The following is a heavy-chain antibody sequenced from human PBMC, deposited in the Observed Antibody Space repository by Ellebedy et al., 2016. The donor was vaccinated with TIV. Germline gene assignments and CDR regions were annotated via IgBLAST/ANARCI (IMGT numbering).Heavy chain of an antibody. J-gene: IGHJ2*01. CDR1: GGSFSGYY. D-gene: IGHD4-17*01. V-gene: IGHV4-34*01. Sequence: SETLSLTCAVYGGSFSGYYWSWIRQPPGKGLEWIGEINHSGSTNYNPSLKSRVTISVDTSKNQFSLKLSSVTAAETAVYYCARARYGAYRYFDLWGRGTLVTVSS. CDR3: ARARYGAYRYFDL. CDR2: INHSGST.